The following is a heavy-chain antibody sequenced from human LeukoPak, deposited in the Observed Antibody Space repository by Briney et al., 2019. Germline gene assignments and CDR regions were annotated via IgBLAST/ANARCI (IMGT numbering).Heavy chain of an antibody. CDR2: IYYSGST. Sequence: SETLSLTCTVSGGSISSSSYYWGWARQPPGKGLEWVGSIYYSGSTYYNPSLKSRVTISVDTSKNQFSLKLSSVTAADTAVYYCASDGDYGRSRFMINFDYWGQGTLVTVYS. CDR1: GGSISSSSYY. D-gene: IGHD4-17*01. V-gene: IGHV4-39*01. J-gene: IGHJ4*02. CDR3: ASDGDYGRSRFMINFDY.